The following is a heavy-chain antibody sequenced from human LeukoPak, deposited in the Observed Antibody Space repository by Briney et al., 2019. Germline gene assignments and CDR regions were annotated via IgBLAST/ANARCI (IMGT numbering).Heavy chain of an antibody. CDR3: ARGGITMVRRVDY. CDR2: ISSSSSYI. CDR1: GFTFSSYS. J-gene: IGHJ4*02. Sequence: GGSLRLSCAASGFTFSSYSMNWVRQAPGKGLEWVSSISSSSSYIYYADSVKGRFTISRDNAKNSPYLQMNSLRAEDTAVYYCARGGITMVRRVDYWGQGTLVTVSS. D-gene: IGHD3-10*01. V-gene: IGHV3-21*01.